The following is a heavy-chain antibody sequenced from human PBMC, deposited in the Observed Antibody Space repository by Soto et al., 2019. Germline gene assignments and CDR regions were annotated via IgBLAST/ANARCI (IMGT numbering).Heavy chain of an antibody. D-gene: IGHD3-10*01. J-gene: IGHJ6*04. CDR2: IYWDDDK. CDR3: AHSYLHRPAKPRGLWFGELSPPTVELDV. Sequence: SGPTLVKPTQTLTLTCTFSGFSLSTTGVGVGWIRQPPGKALEWLALIYWDDDKRYSPSLNKRLTITKDTSKNQVVLTMTNLDPVDTATYYCAHSYLHRPAKPRGLWFGELSPPTVELDVWGKGTTVTVSS. V-gene: IGHV2-5*02. CDR1: GFSLSTTGVG.